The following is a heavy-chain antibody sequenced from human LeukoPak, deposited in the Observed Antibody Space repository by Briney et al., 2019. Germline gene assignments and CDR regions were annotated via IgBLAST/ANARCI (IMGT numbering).Heavy chain of an antibody. V-gene: IGHV3-9*03. D-gene: IGHD2-2*01. Sequence: GGSLRLSCAASGFTFDEYAMHWVRQAPGKGLEWVSGISWNRGSIGYADSVKGGFTISRDNAKNSLYLQMNSLRAEDMALYYCAKAANIGYCSNTSCYFDYWGQGTLVTVSS. CDR1: GFTFDEYA. CDR2: ISWNRGSI. CDR3: AKAANIGYCSNTSCYFDY. J-gene: IGHJ4*02.